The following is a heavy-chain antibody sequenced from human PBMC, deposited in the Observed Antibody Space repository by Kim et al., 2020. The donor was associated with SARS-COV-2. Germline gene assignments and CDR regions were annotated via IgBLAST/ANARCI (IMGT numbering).Heavy chain of an antibody. CDR1: GGSISSSSYY. V-gene: IGHV4-39*01. D-gene: IGHD1-26*01. J-gene: IGHJ4*02. CDR2: IYYSGST. Sequence: SETLSLTCTVSGGSISSSSYYWGWIRQPPGKGLEWIGSIYYSGSTYYNPSLKSRVTISVDTSKNQFSLKLSSVTAADTAVYYCARHGGGSYLLDYWGQGT. CDR3: ARHGGGSYLLDY.